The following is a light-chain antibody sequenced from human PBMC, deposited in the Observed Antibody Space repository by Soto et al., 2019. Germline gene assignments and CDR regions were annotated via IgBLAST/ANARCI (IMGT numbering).Light chain of an antibody. Sequence: ENVLTQSPATLSLSPGERATLSCRASQSVRSYLAWYQQKPGQAPRPLIYDASNRATGIPARFSGSGSGTDFTLTISGLEPEDFAVYYCQQRRNWPYTFGQGTKLEIK. CDR3: QQRRNWPYT. V-gene: IGKV3-11*01. J-gene: IGKJ2*01. CDR1: QSVRSY. CDR2: DAS.